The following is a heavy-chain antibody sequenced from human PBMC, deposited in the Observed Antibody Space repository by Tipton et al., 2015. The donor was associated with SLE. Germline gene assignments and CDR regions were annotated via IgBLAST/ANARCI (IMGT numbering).Heavy chain of an antibody. CDR2: ISSDGDSV. CDR3: TKDRPGGYGSGSHDAFDL. Sequence: SLRLSCAASGFTFSDYYMTWVRQVPGKGLEWLSYISSDGDSVHYADSVKGRFTISRDNAKKSLYLQMNSLRAEDTALYFCTKDRPGGYGSGSHDAFDLWGQGTMVIVSS. J-gene: IGHJ3*01. V-gene: IGHV3-11*01. D-gene: IGHD3-10*01. CDR1: GFTFSDYY.